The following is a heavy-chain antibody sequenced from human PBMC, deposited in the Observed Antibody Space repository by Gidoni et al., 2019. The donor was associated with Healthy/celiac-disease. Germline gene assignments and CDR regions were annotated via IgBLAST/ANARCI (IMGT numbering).Heavy chain of an antibody. CDR3: AKDETAFYGDYGHDY. CDR2: ISYDGSNK. J-gene: IGHJ4*02. Sequence: QVQLVESGGGVVQPGRSLRLSCAASGFTFSSYGMHWVRQAPGKGLEWVAVISYDGSNKYYADSVKGRFTISRDNSKNTLYLQMNSLRAEDTAVYYCAKDETAFYGDYGHDYWGQGTLVTVSS. D-gene: IGHD4-17*01. CDR1: GFTFSSYG. V-gene: IGHV3-30*18.